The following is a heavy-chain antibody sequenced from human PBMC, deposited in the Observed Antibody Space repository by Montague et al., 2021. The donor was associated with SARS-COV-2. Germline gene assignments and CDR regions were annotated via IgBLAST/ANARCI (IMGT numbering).Heavy chain of an antibody. J-gene: IGHJ4*02. CDR3: AGKVLTVPADY. D-gene: IGHD4-11*01. CDR2: ISYGGIA. Sequence: SETLSLTCAVSGVSITSTNWWSLVRQPPGKGLEWIGEISYGGIATXNPXLKSRATISMDRSRNLFSLKLSSVTAADTALYYCAGKVLTVPADYCGQGTLVTVS. V-gene: IGHV4-4*02. CDR1: GVSITSTNW.